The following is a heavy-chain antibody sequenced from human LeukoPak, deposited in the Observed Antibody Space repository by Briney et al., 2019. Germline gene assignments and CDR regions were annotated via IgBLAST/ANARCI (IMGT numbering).Heavy chain of an antibody. CDR2: IYYSGST. V-gene: IGHV4-59*01. Sequence: SETLSLTCTVSGGSISSYYWSLIRQPPGKGLEWIGYIYYSGSTNYNPSLKSRVTISVDTSKNQFSLKLSSVTAADTAVYYCARDLYYYDSSGYYYLDAFDIWGQGTMVTVSS. CDR1: GGSISSYY. D-gene: IGHD3-22*01. J-gene: IGHJ3*02. CDR3: ARDLYYYDSSGYYYLDAFDI.